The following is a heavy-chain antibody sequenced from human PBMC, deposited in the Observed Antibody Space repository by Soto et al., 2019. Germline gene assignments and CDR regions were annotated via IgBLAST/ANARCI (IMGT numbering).Heavy chain of an antibody. CDR3: ARGGGGGYWHPPLDYYYYYGMDV. Sequence: ASVKVSCKASGYTFTSYGISWVRQAPGQGLEWMGWISAYNGNTNYAQKLQGRVTMTTDTSTSTAYMELRSLRSDDTAVYYCARGGGGGYWHPPLDYYYYYGMDVWGQGTTVTVSS. CDR2: ISAYNGNT. D-gene: IGHD2-15*01. V-gene: IGHV1-18*04. J-gene: IGHJ6*02. CDR1: GYTFTSYG.